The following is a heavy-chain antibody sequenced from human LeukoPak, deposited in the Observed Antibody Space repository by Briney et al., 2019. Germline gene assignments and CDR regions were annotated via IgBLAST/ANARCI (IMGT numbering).Heavy chain of an antibody. V-gene: IGHV4-59*02. CDR2: IYYSGST. CDR1: GDSVTTYY. D-gene: IGHD3-22*01. CDR3: ARARNYYDSSALDY. Sequence: SETLSLTCTVSGDSVTTYYWSWIRQPPGKGLEWLGYIYYSGSTNYNPSLKSRVAISVDTSKNQFSLKLSSVTAADTAVYYCARARNYYDSSALDYWGQGTLVTVSS. J-gene: IGHJ4*02.